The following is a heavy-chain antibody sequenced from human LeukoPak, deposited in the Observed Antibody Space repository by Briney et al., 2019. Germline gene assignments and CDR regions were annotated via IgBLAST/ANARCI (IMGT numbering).Heavy chain of an antibody. CDR1: GGSISSYY. CDR3: ARDPGFQSSGWYMEGPSYFDY. CDR2: IYYSGST. Sequence: SETLSLTCTVSGGSISSYYWSWIRQPPGKGLEWIGYIYYSGSTNYNPSLKSRVTISVDTSKNQFSLKLSSVTAADTAVYYCARDPGFQSSGWYMEGPSYFDYWGQGTLVTVSS. J-gene: IGHJ4*02. V-gene: IGHV4-59*01. D-gene: IGHD6-19*01.